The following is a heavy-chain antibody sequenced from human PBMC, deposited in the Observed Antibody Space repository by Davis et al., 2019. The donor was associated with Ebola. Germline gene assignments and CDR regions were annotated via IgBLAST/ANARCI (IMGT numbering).Heavy chain of an antibody. CDR1: RFTFSSYG. D-gene: IGHD6-6*01. CDR3: ARGGYSSSSWSIDHDY. Sequence: GESLKISCAASRFTFSSYGMHWVRQAPGKGLEWVAVIWYDGSNKYYADSVKGRFTISRDNSKNTLYLQMNSLRAEDTAVYYCARGGYSSSSWSIDHDYWGQGTLVTVSS. V-gene: IGHV3-33*01. CDR2: IWYDGSNK. J-gene: IGHJ4*02.